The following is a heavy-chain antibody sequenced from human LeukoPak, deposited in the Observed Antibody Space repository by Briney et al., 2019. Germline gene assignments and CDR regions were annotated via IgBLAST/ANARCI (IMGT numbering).Heavy chain of an antibody. D-gene: IGHD3-10*01. CDR3: AKRGSGRSGFDY. V-gene: IGHV3-23*01. Sequence: PGGFLRLSCAASGFTFSSYAMSWVRQAPGKGLEWVSAISGIGAGTDYADSVKGRFTISRDNSKNTLYLQMNSLRGEDTALYYCAKRGSGRSGFDYWGQGTLVTVSS. J-gene: IGHJ4*02. CDR1: GFTFSSYA. CDR2: ISGIGAGT.